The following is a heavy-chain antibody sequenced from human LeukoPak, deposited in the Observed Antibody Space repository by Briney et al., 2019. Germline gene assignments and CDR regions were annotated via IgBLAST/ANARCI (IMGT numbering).Heavy chain of an antibody. CDR3: AILSIAAAEIDY. V-gene: IGHV1-69*05. CDR2: IIPIFGTA. CDR1: GGTFSSYA. D-gene: IGHD6-13*01. Sequence: ASVKVSYKASGGTFSSYAISWVRQAPGQGLEWMGGIIPIFGTANYVQKFQGRVTITTDESTSTAYMELSSLRSEDTAVYYCAILSIAAAEIDYWGQGTLVTVSS. J-gene: IGHJ4*02.